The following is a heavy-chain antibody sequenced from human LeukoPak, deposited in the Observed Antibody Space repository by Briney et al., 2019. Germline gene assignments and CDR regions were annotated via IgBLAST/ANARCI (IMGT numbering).Heavy chain of an antibody. D-gene: IGHD3-16*01. Sequence: GASMKVSCKASGYSFTSYAINWVRQAPGQGLEWMGWISAYNGNTDHAQKFQGRVTMTTDTSTSTAYMELRSLTSDDTAVYYCAKMLWGHLWFKWFDSWGQGALVTVSS. J-gene: IGHJ5*01. CDR1: GYSFTSYA. CDR3: AKMLWGHLWFKWFDS. V-gene: IGHV1-18*01. CDR2: ISAYNGNT.